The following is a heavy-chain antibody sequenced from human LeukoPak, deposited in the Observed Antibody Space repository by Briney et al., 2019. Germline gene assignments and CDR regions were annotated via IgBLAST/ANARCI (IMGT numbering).Heavy chain of an antibody. V-gene: IGHV3-30*04. CDR2: ISYDGSNK. Sequence: PGGSLRLSCAASGFTFSSYAMHWVRQAPGKGLEWVAVISYDGSNKYYADSVKGRFTISRDNSKNTLYLQMNSLRAEDTAVYYCARARAVIAARPFDYWGQGTLVTVSS. J-gene: IGHJ4*02. CDR3: ARARAVIAARPFDY. D-gene: IGHD6-6*01. CDR1: GFTFSSYA.